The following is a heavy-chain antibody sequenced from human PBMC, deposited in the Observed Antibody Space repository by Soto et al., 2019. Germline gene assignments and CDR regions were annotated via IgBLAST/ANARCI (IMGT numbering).Heavy chain of an antibody. V-gene: IGHV1-8*01. CDR2: MNPNSGNT. Sequence: ASVKVSCKASGYTFTSYDINWVRQATGQGFEWMGWMNPNSGNTGYAQKFQGRVTMTRNTSISTAYMELSSLRSEDTAVYYCARGNYYDSSGYYHYDAFDIWGQVTMVTVSS. J-gene: IGHJ3*02. D-gene: IGHD3-22*01. CDR1: GYTFTSYD. CDR3: ARGNYYDSSGYYHYDAFDI.